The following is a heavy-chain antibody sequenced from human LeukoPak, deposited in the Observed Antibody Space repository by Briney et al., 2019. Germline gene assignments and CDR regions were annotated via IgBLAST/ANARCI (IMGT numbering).Heavy chain of an antibody. Sequence: PGGSLRLSCAASGFTFSSYAVSWVRQAPGKGLAWVSAISDSGGSTQYADSVKGRFIISRDNSKNTLYLQMNSLRAEDTAIYYCADFGSGSYCFDYWGQGTLVTVSS. CDR3: ADFGSGSYCFDY. D-gene: IGHD3-10*01. CDR2: ISDSGGST. CDR1: GFTFSSYA. J-gene: IGHJ4*02. V-gene: IGHV3-23*01.